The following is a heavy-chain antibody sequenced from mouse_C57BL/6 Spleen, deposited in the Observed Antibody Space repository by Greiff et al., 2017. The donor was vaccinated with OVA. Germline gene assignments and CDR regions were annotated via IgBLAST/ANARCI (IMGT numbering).Heavy chain of an antibody. J-gene: IGHJ4*01. Sequence: EVHLVESGGGLVKPGGSLKLSCAASGFTFSDYGMHWVRQAPEKGLEWVAYISSGSSTIYYADTVKGRFTISRDNAKNTLFLQMTSLRSEDTAMEYCARNGGSGYAMDYWGQGTSVTVSS. CDR1: GFTFSDYG. V-gene: IGHV5-17*01. CDR3: ARNGGSGYAMDY. CDR2: ISSGSSTI. D-gene: IGHD3-2*02.